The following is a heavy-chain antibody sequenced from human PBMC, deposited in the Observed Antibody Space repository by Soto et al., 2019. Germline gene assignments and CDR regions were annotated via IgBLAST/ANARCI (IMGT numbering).Heavy chain of an antibody. V-gene: IGHV4-34*01. J-gene: IGHJ5*02. D-gene: IGHD2-2*01. CDR2: INHSGST. CDR1: GGSFIGYY. Sequence: PSETLSLTCTVDGGSFIGYYWSWIRQPPGKGLEWIGEINHSGSTNYNPSLKSRVTISVDTSKNQFSLKLSSVTAADTAVYYCAATSSTSFYWFDPWGQGTLVTVSS. CDR3: AATSSTSFYWFDP.